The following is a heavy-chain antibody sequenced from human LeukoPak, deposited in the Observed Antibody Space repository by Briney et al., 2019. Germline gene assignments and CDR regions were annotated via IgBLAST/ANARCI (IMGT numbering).Heavy chain of an antibody. CDR3: ARGEAEQNHYYYNMDV. J-gene: IGHJ6*02. CDR1: GFTFSTYA. V-gene: IGHV3-30-3*01. CDR2: ILYDGSNK. D-gene: IGHD1-14*01. Sequence: GGSLRLSCAASGFTFSTYAMHWVRQAPGKGLDWVAVILYDGSNKYHADSVQGRFTTSRDNSKNTLYLQMNSLRPEDTAVYYCARGEAEQNHYYYNMDVWGQGTTVTVSS.